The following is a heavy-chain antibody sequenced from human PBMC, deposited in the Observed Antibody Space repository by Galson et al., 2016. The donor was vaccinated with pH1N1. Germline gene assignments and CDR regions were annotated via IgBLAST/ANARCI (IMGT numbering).Heavy chain of an antibody. V-gene: IGHV5-51*01. Sequence: QSGADVKKPGESLKISCKGSGHKFTSSWIGWVRQMPGKGLEWMGIIYLGGSLIRYRPSFQGQVTISADKSVNIVYLEWGSLKASDTAMYYCARQNDYGDYRGDAFDIWGQGTMVTVSS. CDR1: GHKFTSSW. CDR2: IYLGGSLI. D-gene: IGHD4-17*01. J-gene: IGHJ3*02. CDR3: ARQNDYGDYRGDAFDI.